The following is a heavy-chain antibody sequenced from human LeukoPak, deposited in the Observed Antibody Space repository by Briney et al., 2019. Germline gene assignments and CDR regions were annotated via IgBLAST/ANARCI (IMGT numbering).Heavy chain of an antibody. D-gene: IGHD4-17*01. CDR3: ATVPGGAVTTMEWFDP. Sequence: ASVNVSCKVSGYTRTELSMHWLRQAPGKGLGWMGGFDPEDGETIYAQKFQGRVTMTEDTSTNTAYMELSSLRSEDTAVYYCATVPGGAVTTMEWFDPWGQGTLVTVSS. CDR1: GYTRTELS. J-gene: IGHJ5*02. CDR2: FDPEDGET. V-gene: IGHV1-24*01.